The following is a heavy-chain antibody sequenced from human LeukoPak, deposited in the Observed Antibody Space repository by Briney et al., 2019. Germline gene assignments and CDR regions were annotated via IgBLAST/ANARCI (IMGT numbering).Heavy chain of an antibody. CDR2: IYPGDSDN. D-gene: IGHD3-3*01. Sequence: GESLKISCKGSGYIFTSYWIGWVRQMPGKGVELMGIIYPGDSDNRYSPSFHGQGTISADNSISTAYLQWSSLKASDTAMYYCATAKYYDFWSGYYLFPPVYFDYWGQGALVTVSS. CDR1: GYIFTSYW. CDR3: ATAKYYDFWSGYYLFPPVYFDY. V-gene: IGHV5-51*01. J-gene: IGHJ4*02.